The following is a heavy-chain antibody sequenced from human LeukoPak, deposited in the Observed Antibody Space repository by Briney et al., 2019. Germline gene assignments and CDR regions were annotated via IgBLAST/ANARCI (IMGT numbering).Heavy chain of an antibody. CDR2: IYGDGGTT. D-gene: IGHD1-26*01. CDR1: GFTFASYA. Sequence: GGSLRLSCAASGFTFASYAMHWVRQAPGKGLEYVSLIYGDGGTTHYADSVKGRFSISRDNSKNSLYLQMNGLRTEDTAFYYCAQDWWGSYLSWGRGTLVTVSS. V-gene: IGHV3-43*02. CDR3: AQDWWGSYLS. J-gene: IGHJ4*02.